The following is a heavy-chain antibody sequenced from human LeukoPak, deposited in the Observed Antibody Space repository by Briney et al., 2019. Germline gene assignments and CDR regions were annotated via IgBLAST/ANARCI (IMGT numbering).Heavy chain of an antibody. CDR2: ISSSSSYI. V-gene: IGHV3-21*01. Sequence: PGGSLRLSCAASGVTLSTYAMSWARQAPGKGLEWVSSISSSSSYIYYADSVKGRFTISRDNAKNSLYLQMNSLRAEDTAVYYCARDRTGYWVSWGQGTLVTVSS. CDR1: GVTLSTYA. J-gene: IGHJ5*02. CDR3: ARDRTGYWVS. D-gene: IGHD3/OR15-3a*01.